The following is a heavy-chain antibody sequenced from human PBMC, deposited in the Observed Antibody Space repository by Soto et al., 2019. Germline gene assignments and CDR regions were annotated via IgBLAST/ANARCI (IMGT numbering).Heavy chain of an antibody. CDR3: ARPVSDGDFYNWFDP. Sequence: SETLSLTCTVSGGSISSYYWSWIRQPPGKGLEWIGYIYYSGSTNYNPALKSRVTISVDPSKNQFSLKLSSVAAADTAVYYCARPVSDGDFYNWFDPWGQGTLVTVSS. J-gene: IGHJ5*02. CDR2: IYYSGST. D-gene: IGHD4-17*01. V-gene: IGHV4-59*08. CDR1: GGSISSYY.